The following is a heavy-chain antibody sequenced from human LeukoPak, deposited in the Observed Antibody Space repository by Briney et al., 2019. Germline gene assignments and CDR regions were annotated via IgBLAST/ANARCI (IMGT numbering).Heavy chain of an antibody. J-gene: IGHJ4*02. CDR3: ARDLGTHLAVAGGFDY. V-gene: IGHV4-4*07. CDR2: IYTSGST. Sequence: PSETLSLTCTVSGGSISSYYWSWIRQPAGKGLEWIGRIYTSGSTNYNPSLKSRVTMSVDTSKNQFSLKLSSVTAADTAVYYCARDLGTHLAVAGGFDYWGQGTLVTVSS. CDR1: GGSISSYY. D-gene: IGHD6-19*01.